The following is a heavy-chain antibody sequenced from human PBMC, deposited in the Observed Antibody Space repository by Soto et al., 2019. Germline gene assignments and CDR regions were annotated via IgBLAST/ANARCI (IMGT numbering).Heavy chain of an antibody. CDR2: IYYSGST. CDR3: ARHVSYYGMDV. V-gene: IGHV4-39*01. J-gene: IGHJ6*02. Sequence: SETLSLTCTVSGGSVSSSSHNWGWIRQPPGKGLEWIGSIYYSGSTYYNPSLKSRVTISVDTSKNQFSLKLSSVTAADTAVYYCARHVSYYGMDVWGQGTTVT. CDR1: GGSVSSSSHN.